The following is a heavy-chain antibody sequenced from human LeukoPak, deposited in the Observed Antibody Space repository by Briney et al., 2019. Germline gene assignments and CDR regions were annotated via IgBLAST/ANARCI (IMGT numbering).Heavy chain of an antibody. CDR2: ISSSSSYI. J-gene: IGHJ4*02. Sequence: GGSLRLSCSASGFTFSSYSMNWVRQAPGKGLEWVSSISSSSSYIYYADSVKGRFTIPRDNAKNSLYLQMNSLRAEDTAVYYCARSLRLLRFLEWLLSPFDCWGQGTLVTVSS. V-gene: IGHV3-21*01. CDR1: GFTFSSYS. D-gene: IGHD3-3*01. CDR3: ARSLRLLRFLEWLLSPFDC.